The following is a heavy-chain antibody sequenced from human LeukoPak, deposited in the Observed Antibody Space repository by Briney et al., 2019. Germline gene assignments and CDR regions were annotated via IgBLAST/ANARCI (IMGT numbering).Heavy chain of an antibody. J-gene: IGHJ4*02. D-gene: IGHD6-13*01. CDR1: GFTFDVYA. CDR3: ATRPGYRDSSSWYYFDY. Sequence: GRSLRLSCAAAGFTFDVYAMHRVRQAPGKGLEWVSAISGSGGSTYYADSVKGRFTISRDNSKNTLYLQMNSLRAEDTAVYYCATRPGYRDSSSWYYFDYWGQGTLVTVSS. CDR2: ISGSGGST. V-gene: IGHV3-23*01.